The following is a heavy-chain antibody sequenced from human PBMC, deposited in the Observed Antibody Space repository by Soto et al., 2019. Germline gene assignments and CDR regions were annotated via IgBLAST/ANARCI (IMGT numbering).Heavy chain of an antibody. CDR1: GDSINNAEYY. Sequence: QVQLRESGPGLVKPSQTLSLKCSVSGDSINNAEYYWSWIRQHAGQGLEWIGYIYYSGTTYYNPSLKSRITISIDTSKNQFSLEMSSVSAADTAVYYYARVRGHAFDIRGQGTMVTVSS. J-gene: IGHJ3*02. CDR3: ARVRGHAFDI. CDR2: IYYSGTT. V-gene: IGHV4-31*03. D-gene: IGHD3-10*01.